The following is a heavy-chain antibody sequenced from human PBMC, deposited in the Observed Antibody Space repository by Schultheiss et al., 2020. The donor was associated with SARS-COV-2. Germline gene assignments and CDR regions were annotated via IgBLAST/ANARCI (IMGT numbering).Heavy chain of an antibody. V-gene: IGHV3-23*01. D-gene: IGHD1/OR15-1a*01. Sequence: GGSLRLSCAASGFTVSSNYMSWVRQAPGKGLEWVSAISGSGGSTYYADSVKGRFTISRDNAKNSLYLQMNSLRPEDTAVYYCAKDRGWNTCDYWGQGTRVTVSS. CDR3: AKDRGWNTCDY. J-gene: IGHJ4*02. CDR1: GFTVSSNY. CDR2: ISGSGGST.